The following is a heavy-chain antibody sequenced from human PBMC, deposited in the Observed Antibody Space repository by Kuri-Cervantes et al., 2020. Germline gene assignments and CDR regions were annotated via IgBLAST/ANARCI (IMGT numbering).Heavy chain of an antibody. CDR3: AKESARSWYSGWFDP. CDR2: ISYDGSNK. Sequence: GESLKISCAASGFTFSSYAMSWVRQAPGKGLEWVAVISYDGSNKYYADSVKGRFTISRDNSKNTLYLQMNSLRAEDTAVYYCAKESARSWYSGWFDPWGQGTLVTVSS. CDR1: GFTFSSYA. V-gene: IGHV3-30*18. D-gene: IGHD6-13*01. J-gene: IGHJ5*02.